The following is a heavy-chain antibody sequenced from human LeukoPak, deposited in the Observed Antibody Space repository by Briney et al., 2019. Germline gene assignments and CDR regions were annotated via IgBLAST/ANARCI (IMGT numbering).Heavy chain of an antibody. CDR2: ISYDGSNK. Sequence: GGSLRLSCAASGFTFSSYAMHWVRQAPGKGLEWVAVISYDGSNKYYADSVKGRFTISRDNSKNTLYLQMNSLRAEDTAVYYCAKFPPPYYDILTDYFDYWGQGTLVTVSS. CDR3: AKFPPPYYDILTDYFDY. CDR1: GFTFSSYA. J-gene: IGHJ4*02. V-gene: IGHV3-30*04. D-gene: IGHD3-9*01.